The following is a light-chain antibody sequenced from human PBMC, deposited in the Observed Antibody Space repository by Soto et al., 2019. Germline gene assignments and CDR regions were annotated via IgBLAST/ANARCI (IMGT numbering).Light chain of an antibody. CDR2: GNS. CDR1: SSNIGSYYD. Sequence: QSVLTQPPSVSGAPGQRVTISCTGSSSNIGSYYDVHWYQQLPGTAPKLLIYGNSNRPSGVPDRFSGSKSGTSASLAITGLQAEDEADYYCQSYDRGLSGSGVFGGGTKLTVL. J-gene: IGLJ2*01. V-gene: IGLV1-40*01. CDR3: QSYDRGLSGSGV.